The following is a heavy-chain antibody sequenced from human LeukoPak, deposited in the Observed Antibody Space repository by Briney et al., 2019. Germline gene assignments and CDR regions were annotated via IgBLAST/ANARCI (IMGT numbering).Heavy chain of an antibody. Sequence: GESLKISCKGSGYSFTSYWIGWVRQMPGKGLEWMGIIYPGDSDTRYSPSFQGQDTISADKSISTAYLQWSSLKASDTAMYYCARRVSSGYYYSIPSNWFDPWGQGTLVTVSS. D-gene: IGHD3-22*01. CDR1: GYSFTSYW. CDR3: ARRVSSGYYYSIPSNWFDP. CDR2: IYPGDSDT. J-gene: IGHJ5*02. V-gene: IGHV5-51*01.